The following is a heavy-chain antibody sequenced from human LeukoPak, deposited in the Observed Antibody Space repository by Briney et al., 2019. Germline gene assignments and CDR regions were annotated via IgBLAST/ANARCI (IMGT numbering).Heavy chain of an antibody. CDR1: GGSFSGYY. D-gene: IGHD3-10*01. CDR3: ARVPFAYYGSGSYRFDY. V-gene: IGHV4-34*01. CDR2: INHSGST. J-gene: IGHJ4*02. Sequence: PSETLSLTCAVYGGSFSGYYASWIRQPPGKGLEWIGEINHSGSTNYNPSLKSRVTISVDTSKNQFSLKLSSVTAADTAVYYCARVPFAYYGSGSYRFDYWGQGTLVTVSS.